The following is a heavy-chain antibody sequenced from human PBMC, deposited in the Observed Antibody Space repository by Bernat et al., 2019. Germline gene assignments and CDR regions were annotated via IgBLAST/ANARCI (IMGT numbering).Heavy chain of an antibody. J-gene: IGHJ4*02. CDR3: ARDLHVGLRGLSFDY. V-gene: IGHV3-53*01. Sequence: EVQLVESGGGLIQPGGSLRLSCAASGFTVSSNYMSWVRRAPGKGLEWVSVIYSGGSTYYADSVKGRFTISRDNSKNTLYLQMNSLRAEDTAVYYCARDLHVGLRGLSFDYWGQGTLVTVSS. CDR1: GFTVSSNY. CDR2: IYSGGST. D-gene: IGHD4-17*01.